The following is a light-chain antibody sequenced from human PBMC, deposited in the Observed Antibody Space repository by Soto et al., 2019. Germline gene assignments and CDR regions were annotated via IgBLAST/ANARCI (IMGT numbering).Light chain of an antibody. J-gene: IGKJ1*01. V-gene: IGKV4-1*01. CDR1: QSVLYSSNNKNY. CDR3: QQRSDWPWT. CDR2: EAS. Sequence: DIVLTQSPDSLAVSLGERATINCKSSQSVLYSSNNKNYLAWYQQKPGQAPRLLMYEASNRATGIPARFCGGGSGTDFTLTISSLEPEDFAVYYCQQRSDWPWTFGQGTKVDIK.